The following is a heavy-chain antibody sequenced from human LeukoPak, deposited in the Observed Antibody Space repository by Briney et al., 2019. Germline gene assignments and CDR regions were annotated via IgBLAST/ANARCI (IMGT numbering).Heavy chain of an antibody. D-gene: IGHD3-10*01. CDR1: GYTFTSYG. V-gene: IGHV1-18*04. J-gene: IGHJ5*02. CDR3: ARDHIGRGAILGNWFDP. Sequence: ASVKVSCKASGYTFTSYGISWVRQAPGQGLEWMGWISAYNGNTNYAQKLQGRVTMTTDTSTSTAYMELRSLRSDDTAVYYCARDHIGRGAILGNWFDPWGQGTLVTVSS. CDR2: ISAYNGNT.